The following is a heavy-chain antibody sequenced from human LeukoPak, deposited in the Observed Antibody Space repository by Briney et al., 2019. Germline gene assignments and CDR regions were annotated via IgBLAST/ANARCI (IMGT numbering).Heavy chain of an antibody. CDR2: IYTSGST. CDR3: ARVGYCSSTSSRLCAFDI. D-gene: IGHD2-2*01. V-gene: IGHV4-61*02. CDR1: GGSISSGSYY. J-gene: IGHJ3*02. Sequence: PSQTLSLTCTVSGGSISSGSYYWSWIRQPAGKGLEGIGRIYTSGSTNYNPSLKSRVTISVDTSKNQFSLKLSSVTAADTAVYYCARVGYCSSTSSRLCAFDIWGQGTVVTVSS.